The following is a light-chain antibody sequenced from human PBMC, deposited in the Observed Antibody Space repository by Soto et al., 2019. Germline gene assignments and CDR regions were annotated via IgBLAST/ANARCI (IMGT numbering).Light chain of an antibody. J-gene: IGKJ5*01. Sequence: EIVMTQSPATLAFSPGERSTLSCRSSQSVSSYLAWYQQKPDQAPRLLIYDAFNRATGIPARFSGSGSGTDFTLTISSLEPEDFVVYYCQQRSNWPITFGQGTRLEIK. CDR2: DAF. V-gene: IGKV3-11*01. CDR1: QSVSSY. CDR3: QQRSNWPIT.